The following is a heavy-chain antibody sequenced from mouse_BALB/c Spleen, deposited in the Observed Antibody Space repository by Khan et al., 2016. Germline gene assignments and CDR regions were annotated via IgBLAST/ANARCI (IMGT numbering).Heavy chain of an antibody. V-gene: IGHV1-4*01. CDR2: INPSGGNT. D-gene: IGHD1-2*01. Sequence: QVQLQQSGAELARPGASVKMSCKASGYTFISYTMHWVKQRPGQGLEWIGYINPSGGNTNYNQKFNDKATLTADKSSSTAYMQLSRLTSEDSAVDDSARSGNDRYGGVDYWRQGTTLTVSA. CDR3: ARSGNDRYGGVDY. J-gene: IGHJ2*01. CDR1: GYTFISYT.